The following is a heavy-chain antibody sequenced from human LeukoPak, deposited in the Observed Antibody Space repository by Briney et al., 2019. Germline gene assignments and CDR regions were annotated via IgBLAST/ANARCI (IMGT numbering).Heavy chain of an antibody. J-gene: IGHJ4*02. CDR2: ISGTGGGT. CDR1: GFTFSNYA. D-gene: IGHD6-13*01. CDR3: AKDHSSSWYFYDY. Sequence: GGSLRLSCAASGFTFSNYAMSCVRQASGKGLEWVSAISGTGGGTYYADSGKGRITISRDNSKNTLHLQMNSLSAEDLAVYDGAKDHSSSWYFYDYWGQGTLVTVSS. V-gene: IGHV3-23*01.